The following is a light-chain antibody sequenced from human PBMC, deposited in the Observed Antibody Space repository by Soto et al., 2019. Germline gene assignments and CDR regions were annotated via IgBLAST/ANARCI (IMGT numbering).Light chain of an antibody. Sequence: QLASVRDSPGQSITISCTGSISDVRGSNFVSWYQQHPGKTPKLIIYDVANRPCRVSNRFSGYKNGSTASLIISRLQTEDEADYYCVSYASSITCVFGTGTTVTV. CDR3: VSYASSITCV. CDR2: DVA. V-gene: IGLV2-14*03. J-gene: IGLJ1*01. CDR1: ISDVRGSNF.